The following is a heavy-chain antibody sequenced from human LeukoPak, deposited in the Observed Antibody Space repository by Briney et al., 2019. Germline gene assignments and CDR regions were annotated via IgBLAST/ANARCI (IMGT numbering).Heavy chain of an antibody. CDR2: IYYSGST. D-gene: IGHD3-22*01. V-gene: IGHV4-31*03. CDR1: GGSISSGGYY. J-gene: IGHJ4*02. Sequence: SETLSLTCTVSGGSISSGGYYWSWIRQHPGKGLEWIGYIYYSGSTYYNPSLKSRVTISVDTSKNQFSLKLSSVTAADTAVYYCARDRDYYDSSIGYWGQGTLVTVSS. CDR3: ARDRDYYDSSIGY.